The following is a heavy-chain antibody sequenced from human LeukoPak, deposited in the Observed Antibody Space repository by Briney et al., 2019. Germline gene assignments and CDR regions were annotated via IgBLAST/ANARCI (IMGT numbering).Heavy chain of an antibody. CDR3: ARDPSSSSAFDY. D-gene: IGHD6-6*01. Sequence: PGGSLRLSCAASGFSFITVTMNWVRQAPGKGLEWVSSISSSSYYIYYADSVKGRFTISRENAKNSLYLQMNSLSAEDTAVYYCARDPSSSSAFDYWGQGTLVTVSS. CDR2: ISSSSYYI. J-gene: IGHJ4*02. V-gene: IGHV3-21*01. CDR1: GFSFITVT.